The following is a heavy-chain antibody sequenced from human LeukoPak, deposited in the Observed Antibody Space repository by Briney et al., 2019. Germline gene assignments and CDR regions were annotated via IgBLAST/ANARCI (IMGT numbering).Heavy chain of an antibody. CDR2: IWYDGSNK. D-gene: IGHD3-10*01. J-gene: IGHJ4*02. CDR1: GFTFSSYG. V-gene: IGHV3-33*01. CDR3: ARDLTHTPDYYGSGSPDDY. Sequence: GRSLRLSCAASGFTFSSYGMHWVRQAPGKGLEWVAVIWYDGSNKYYADSVKGRFTISRDNSKNTLYLQMNSLRAEDTAVYYCARDLTHTPDYYGSGSPDDYWGQGTLVTVSS.